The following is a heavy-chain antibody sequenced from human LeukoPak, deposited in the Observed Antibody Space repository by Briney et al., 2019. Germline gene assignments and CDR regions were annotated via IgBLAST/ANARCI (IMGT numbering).Heavy chain of an antibody. CDR1: GFALSSHW. CDR2: VNRDGSET. J-gene: IGHJ6*02. CDR3: ARNNGMDV. Sequence: GGSLRLSCAASGFALSSHWMTWVRQVPGWGPEWVANVNRDGSETYYLDSVKGRFTISKDNAKNSLYLQMNSLRAEDTALYHCARNNGMDVWGQGTTVIVSS. V-gene: IGHV3-7*03.